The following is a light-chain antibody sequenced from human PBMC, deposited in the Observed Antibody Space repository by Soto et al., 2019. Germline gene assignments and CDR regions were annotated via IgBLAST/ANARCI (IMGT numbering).Light chain of an antibody. CDR1: QSVSSGY. CDR3: QQYDNSPIT. V-gene: IGKV3-20*01. CDR2: GAS. J-gene: IGKJ5*01. Sequence: EIVLTQSPGTLSLSPGDGATLSCRASQSVSSGYLAWYQQKPGQAPRLLIYGASSRATGIPDRFSGTGSETDFTLTISRLEPEDFAVYYCQQYDNSPITFGQGTRLEI.